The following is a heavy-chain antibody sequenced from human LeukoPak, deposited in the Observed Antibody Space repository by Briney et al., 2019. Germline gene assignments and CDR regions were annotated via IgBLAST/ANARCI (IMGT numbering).Heavy chain of an antibody. CDR3: AGDTHSSSWYDH. J-gene: IGHJ5*02. CDR2: IYSDGNT. CDR1: GFTVSSIY. D-gene: IGHD6-19*01. Sequence: GGALRLSCAVSGFTVSSIYMSWVRQAPGKGLEWVSFIYSDGNTYYADSVKGRFTLSRDSSRNTLYLQMNSLRVDDTAVYYCAGDTHSSSWYDHWGQGTLVTVSS. V-gene: IGHV3-53*01.